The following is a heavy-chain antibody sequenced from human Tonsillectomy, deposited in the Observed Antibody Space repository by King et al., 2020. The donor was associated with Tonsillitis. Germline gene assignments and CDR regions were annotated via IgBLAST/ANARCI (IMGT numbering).Heavy chain of an antibody. CDR3: AKNDYNTYGGDY. Sequence: VQLVESGGGVIQPGGSLRLSCAASRFTFSHYGMHWVRQAPGKGLEWVAFMENDAMTTYYADSVKGRFTISRDNSKNMVYLQMNSLRAEDTAVYYCAKNDYNTYGGDYWGQGPLVTVSS. J-gene: IGHJ4*02. CDR1: RFTFSHYG. CDR2: MENDAMTT. V-gene: IGHV3-30*02. D-gene: IGHD4-11*01.